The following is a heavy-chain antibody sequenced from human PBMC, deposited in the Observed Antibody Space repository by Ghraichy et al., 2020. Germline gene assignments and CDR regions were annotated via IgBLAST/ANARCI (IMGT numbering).Heavy chain of an antibody. CDR3: ARALKGDTYLSDYYYYGLDV. CDR2: ISTSGSII. D-gene: IGHD2-21*01. Sequence: GESLNISCVASGFTFSDHYMSWIRQAPGKGLEWVSYISTSGSIIYYADSVKGRFTITRDNAKNSLYLQMNSLRAEDTAVYYCARALKGDTYLSDYYYYGLDVWGQGTTVTVSS. CDR1: GFTFSDHY. J-gene: IGHJ6*02. V-gene: IGHV3-11*01.